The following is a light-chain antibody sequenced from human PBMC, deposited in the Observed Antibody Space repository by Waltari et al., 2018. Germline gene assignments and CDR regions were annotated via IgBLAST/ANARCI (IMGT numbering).Light chain of an antibody. CDR3: QQYNNWLAD. Sequence: EIVMTQSPATLSVSAGGGATLSCRASQRVSFNLAWYQQKPGQAPRLLIYGASTRATGIPARFSGSGSGTEFTLTISSLQSEDFAVYYCQQYNNWLADFGQGTRLEIK. V-gene: IGKV3-15*01. J-gene: IGKJ5*01. CDR2: GAS. CDR1: QRVSFN.